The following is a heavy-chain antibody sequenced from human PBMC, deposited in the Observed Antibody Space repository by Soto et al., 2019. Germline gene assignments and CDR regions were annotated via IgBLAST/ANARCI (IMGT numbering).Heavy chain of an antibody. Sequence: SVKVSCKASGGTFSSYAISWVRQAPGQGLEWMGGIIPIFGTANYAQKFQGRVTITADKSTSTAYMELSSLRSEDTAVYYCARDRGVVVTAILFPYYYYGMDVWGQGTTVTVSS. D-gene: IGHD2-21*02. CDR2: IIPIFGTA. CDR1: GGTFSSYA. J-gene: IGHJ6*02. V-gene: IGHV1-69*06. CDR3: ARDRGVVVTAILFPYYYYGMDV.